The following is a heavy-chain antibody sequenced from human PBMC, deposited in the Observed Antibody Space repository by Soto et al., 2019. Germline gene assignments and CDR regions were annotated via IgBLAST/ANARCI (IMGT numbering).Heavy chain of an antibody. CDR3: AKGLGMTTVTTLSX. Sequence: PGGSLRLSCAASGFTFSSYAMSWVRQAPGKGLEWVSAISGSGGSTYYADSVKGRFTISRDNSKNTLYLQMNSLRAEDTAVYYCAKGLGMTTVTTLSXWGQGTLVTVPQ. CDR2: ISGSGGST. J-gene: IGHJ4*02. CDR1: GFTFSSYA. D-gene: IGHD4-17*01. V-gene: IGHV3-23*01.